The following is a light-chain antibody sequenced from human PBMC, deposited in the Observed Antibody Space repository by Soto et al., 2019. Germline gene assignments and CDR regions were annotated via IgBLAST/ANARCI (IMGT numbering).Light chain of an antibody. Sequence: EIVLTQSPATLSSSPGETATLSCRASQYVGTRLAWYQHKPGQAPRLLIYDMSKRATGIPARFSGSGSGTDFTLTISNLAPEDFGVYYCHQRQSWPRTFGQGTKVEIK. CDR3: HQRQSWPRT. CDR1: QYVGTR. J-gene: IGKJ1*01. CDR2: DMS. V-gene: IGKV3-11*01.